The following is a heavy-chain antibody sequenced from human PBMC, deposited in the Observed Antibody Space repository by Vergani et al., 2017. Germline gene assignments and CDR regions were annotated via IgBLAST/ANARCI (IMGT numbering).Heavy chain of an antibody. V-gene: IGHV3-23*01. J-gene: IGHJ6*03. CDR1: GFTFSSYA. D-gene: IGHD2-2*02. CDR3: ARLDCSSTSCYTALYYYYMDV. Sequence: EVQLLESGGGLVQPGGSLRLSCAASGFTFSSYAMSWVRQAPGKGLEWVSAISGSGGSTYYADSVKGRFTISRDNSKNTLYLQMNSLRAEDTAVYYCARLDCSSTSCYTALYYYYMDVWGKGTTVTVSS. CDR2: ISGSGGST.